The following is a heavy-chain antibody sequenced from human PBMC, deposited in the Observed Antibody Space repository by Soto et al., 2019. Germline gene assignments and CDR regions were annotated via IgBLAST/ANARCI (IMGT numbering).Heavy chain of an antibody. J-gene: IGHJ3*02. CDR1: GFTFSSYA. CDR3: ARDNSIDAFDI. V-gene: IGHV3-30-3*01. CDR2: ISYDGSNK. Sequence: QVQLVESGGGVVQPGRSLRLSCAASGFTFSSYAMHWVRQAPGKGLERVAVISYDGSNKYYADSVKGRFTISGDNSKNTLNLQKSSLCAYDTAVYYCARDNSIDAFDICGQRTIVTVSS.